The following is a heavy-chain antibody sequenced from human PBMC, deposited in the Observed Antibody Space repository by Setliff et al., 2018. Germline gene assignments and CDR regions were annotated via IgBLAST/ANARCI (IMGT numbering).Heavy chain of an antibody. J-gene: IGHJ4*02. CDR1: GGSISSGSYY. V-gene: IGHV4-61*09. CDR3: ARVRRGGYYGSGSSPFDY. Sequence: PSETLSLTCTVSGGSISSGSYYGSWIRQPAGKGLEWIGHIYTSGSTNYDPSLKSRVTISVDTSKNQFSLKLSSVTAADTAVYYCARVRRGGYYGSGSSPFDYWGQGTLVTVSS. D-gene: IGHD3-10*01. CDR2: IYTSGST.